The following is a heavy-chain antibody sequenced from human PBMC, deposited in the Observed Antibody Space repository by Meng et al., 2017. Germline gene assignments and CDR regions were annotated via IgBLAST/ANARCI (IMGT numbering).Heavy chain of an antibody. Sequence: QVQLVQCGAEVKKPWGHVKVACKDSRYTFTGYYRHWGRPAPGPGLEWMVWINPNSGGTNYAQKFQGRVTMTRDTSISTAYMELSRLISDDTAVYYCARWIAAAGTGDYWGQGMLVTVSS. V-gene: IGHV1-2*02. CDR3: ARWIAAAGTGDY. CDR2: INPNSGGT. J-gene: IGHJ4*02. CDR1: RYTFTGYY. D-gene: IGHD6-13*01.